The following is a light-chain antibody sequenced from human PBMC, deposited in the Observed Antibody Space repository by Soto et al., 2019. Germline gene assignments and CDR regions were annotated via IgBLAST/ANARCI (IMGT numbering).Light chain of an antibody. CDR2: DVS. CDR3: SSYSSSSTLYV. V-gene: IGLV2-14*01. CDR1: SSDVGGYNY. J-gene: IGLJ1*01. Sequence: QSALTQPASVCESPGQSITVSCNGTSSDVGGYNYVSWYQQHPGKAPKLMIYDVSDRPSGVSNRFSGSKSGNTASLTISGLHAEDEADYYCSSYSSSSTLYVFGTGTKLTVL.